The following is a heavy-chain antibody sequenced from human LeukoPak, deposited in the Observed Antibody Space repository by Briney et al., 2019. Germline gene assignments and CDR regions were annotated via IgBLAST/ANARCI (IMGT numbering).Heavy chain of an antibody. CDR3: AKMKYGDYDGNAFDI. CDR2: ISWNSGSI. V-gene: IGHV3-9*01. Sequence: TGGPLRLSCAASGFTFDDYAMHWVRQAPGKGLEWVSGISWNSGSIGYADSVKGRFTISRDNAKNSLYLQMNSLRAEDTALYYCAKMKYGDYDGNAFDIWGQGTMVTVSS. J-gene: IGHJ3*02. D-gene: IGHD4-17*01. CDR1: GFTFDDYA.